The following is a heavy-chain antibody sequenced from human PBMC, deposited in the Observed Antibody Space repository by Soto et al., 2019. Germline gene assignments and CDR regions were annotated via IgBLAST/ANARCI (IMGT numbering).Heavy chain of an antibody. D-gene: IGHD1-7*01. CDR1: GFTFSSYG. CDR3: AKDRVTGTTWHWFDP. V-gene: IGHV3-30*18. Sequence: PGGSLRLSCAASGFTFSSYGMNWVRQAPGKGLEWVAVISYDGSNKYYADSVKGRFTISRDNSKNTLYLQMNSLRAEDTAVYYCAKDRVTGTTWHWFDPWGQGTLVTVSS. CDR2: ISYDGSNK. J-gene: IGHJ5*02.